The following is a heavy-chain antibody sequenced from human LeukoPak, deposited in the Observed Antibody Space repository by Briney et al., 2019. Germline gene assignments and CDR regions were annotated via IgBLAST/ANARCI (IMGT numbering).Heavy chain of an antibody. Sequence: GGSLRLSCTASVFTFGDYAMSWVRQAPGKGLEWVGRVKGKPDGGTADYAAPVKGRFTISRDDSTNTLYLQMNSLKTEDTAVYCCSPLFYYGSGSFPIDNWGQGTLVTVSS. CDR1: VFTFGDYA. CDR3: SPLFYYGSGSFPIDN. CDR2: VKGKPDGGTA. D-gene: IGHD3-10*01. V-gene: IGHV3-15*01. J-gene: IGHJ4*02.